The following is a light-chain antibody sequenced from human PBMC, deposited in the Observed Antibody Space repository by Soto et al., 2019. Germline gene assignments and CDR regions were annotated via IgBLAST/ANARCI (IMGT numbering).Light chain of an antibody. CDR2: KAS. Sequence: DIQMTQSPSTLSASVGDRVTITCRASQTISSWLAWYQQKPGMAPKLLIYKASTLQSGVPSRFSGSGSGTEFTLTISSLQPDDFASYYCQQYSRSSAFGQGTKVDIK. CDR1: QTISSW. J-gene: IGKJ1*01. CDR3: QQYSRSSA. V-gene: IGKV1-5*03.